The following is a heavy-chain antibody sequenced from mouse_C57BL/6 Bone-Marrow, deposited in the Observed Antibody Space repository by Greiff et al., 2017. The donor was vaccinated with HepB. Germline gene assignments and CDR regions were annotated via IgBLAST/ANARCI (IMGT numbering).Heavy chain of an antibody. CDR3: ARRQY. J-gene: IGHJ2*01. V-gene: IGHV5-9*01. CDR2: ISGGGGNT. D-gene: IGHD3-2*01. CDR1: GFTFSSYT. Sequence: EVQRVESGGGLVKPGGSLKHPCAASGFTFSSYTMSWVRQTPEKRLEWVATISGGGGNTYYPDSVKGRFTISRDNAKNTLYLQMSSLRSEDTALYYCARRQYWGQGTTLTVSS.